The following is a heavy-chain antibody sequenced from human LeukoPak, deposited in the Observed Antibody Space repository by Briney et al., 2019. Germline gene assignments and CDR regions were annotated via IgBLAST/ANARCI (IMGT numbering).Heavy chain of an antibody. J-gene: IGHJ4*02. CDR3: ARGIIAAAGSYGAFDY. CDR2: ISSSGSTI. D-gene: IGHD6-13*01. Sequence: GGSLRLSCAASGFTFDDYAMHWVRQAPGKGLEWVSYISSSGSTICYADSVKGRFTISRDNAKNSLYLQMNSLRAEDTAVYYCARGIIAAAGSYGAFDYWGQGTLVTVSS. V-gene: IGHV3-11*01. CDR1: GFTFDDYA.